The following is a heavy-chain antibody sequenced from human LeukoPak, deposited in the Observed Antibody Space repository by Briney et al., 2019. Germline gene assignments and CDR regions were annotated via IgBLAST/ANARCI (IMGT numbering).Heavy chain of an antibody. J-gene: IGHJ4*02. CDR3: ARGSLVYDSSGYPTHLFDY. CDR2: IYYSGST. V-gene: IGHV4-39*07. D-gene: IGHD3-22*01. CDR1: GGSISSSSYY. Sequence: PSETLSLTCTVSGGSISSSSYYWGWIRQPPGKGLEWIGSIYYSGSTYHNPSLKSRVTISVDTSKNQFSLKLSSVTAADTAVYYCARGSLVYDSSGYPTHLFDYWGQGTLVTVSS.